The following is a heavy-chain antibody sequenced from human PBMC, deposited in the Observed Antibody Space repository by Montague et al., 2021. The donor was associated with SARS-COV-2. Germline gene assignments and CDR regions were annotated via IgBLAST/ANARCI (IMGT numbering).Heavy chain of an antibody. V-gene: IGHV4-39*01. D-gene: IGHD1-26*01. J-gene: IGHJ6*02. CDR2: MYYTGTT. CDR1: GDLITSTVSY. CDR3: ARHFRPGATEGYYYGMDV. Sequence: SETLSLTCTVSGDLITSTVSYWVWVRQSPGKGLEWIGNMYYTGTTYHNPSLTSRVTISVDTSKNQFSLRLDSVTAADTALYYCARHFRPGATEGYYYGMDVWGQGTAVTVSS.